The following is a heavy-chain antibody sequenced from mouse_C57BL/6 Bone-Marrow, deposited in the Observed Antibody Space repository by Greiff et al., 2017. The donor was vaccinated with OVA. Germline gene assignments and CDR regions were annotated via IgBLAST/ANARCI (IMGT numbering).Heavy chain of an antibody. CDR3: ARGDGYYVGY. D-gene: IGHD2-3*01. J-gene: IGHJ2*01. Sequence: QVQLKESGAELVRPGTSVKVSCKASGYAFTNYLIEWVKQRPGQGLEWIGVINPGSGGTNYNEKFKGKATLTADKSSSTAYMQLSSLTSEDSAVYFCARGDGYYVGYWGQGTTLTVSS. CDR2: INPGSGGT. V-gene: IGHV1-54*01. CDR1: GYAFTNYL.